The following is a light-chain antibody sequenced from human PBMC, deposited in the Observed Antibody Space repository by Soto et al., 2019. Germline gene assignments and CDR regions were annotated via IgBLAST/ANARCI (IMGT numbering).Light chain of an antibody. V-gene: IGLV1-51*02. CDR1: SSNFGSNS. CDR2: ETN. J-gene: IGLJ1*01. Sequence: QSVLTQPPSVSATPGQKVTISCSGSSSNFGSNSVSWYQQLPGTAPKLLVYETNRRPSGIPDRFSGSKSGTSATLGITGLQTGDEADYYCATWDRSLSVGVFGTGNKVTVL. CDR3: ATWDRSLSVGV.